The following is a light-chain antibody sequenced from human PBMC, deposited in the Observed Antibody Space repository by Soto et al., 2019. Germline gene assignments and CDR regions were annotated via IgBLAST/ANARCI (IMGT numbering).Light chain of an antibody. CDR1: QSVSSSY. J-gene: IGKJ5*01. CDR2: GAS. V-gene: IGKV3-20*01. CDR3: QQYGSSRIT. Sequence: EIVLTQAPGTLSLSPGERATLSCRASQSVSSSYLAWYQQKPGQAPRLLIYGASSRATGIPDRFSGSGSGKDFTLTISRLEPEDFEVYYCQQYGSSRITCANGKGLEIK.